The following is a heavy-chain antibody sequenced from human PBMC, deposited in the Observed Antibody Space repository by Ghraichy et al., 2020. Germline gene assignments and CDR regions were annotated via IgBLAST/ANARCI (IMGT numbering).Heavy chain of an antibody. CDR3: ARGMVERYYDSSGPLDAFDI. D-gene: IGHD3-22*01. CDR2: ISASGGNT. Sequence: GGSLRLSCAASGFTFSSYAMSWVRQAPGKGLEWVSIISASGGNTYYPDSVEGRFTISRDNSKNTLYLQMNSLRAEDTAVYYCARGMVERYYDSSGPLDAFDIWGQGTMVTVSS. J-gene: IGHJ3*02. CDR1: GFTFSSYA. V-gene: IGHV3-23*01.